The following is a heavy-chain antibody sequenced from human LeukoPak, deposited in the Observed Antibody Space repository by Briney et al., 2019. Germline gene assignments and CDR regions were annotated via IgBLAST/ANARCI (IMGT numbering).Heavy chain of an antibody. Sequence: PSGTMSLTCTVSGRSISSSNWWSWVRQPPGKGLEWIGEINHSGSTNYNPSLKGRVTISVDKSKNQFSLKLSSVTAADTAVYYCAREGPAIFGGAYYYGTDVWGQGTTVTVSS. CDR3: AREGPAIFGGAYYYGTDV. CDR2: INHSGST. V-gene: IGHV4-4*02. J-gene: IGHJ6*02. D-gene: IGHD3-3*01. CDR1: GRSISSSNW.